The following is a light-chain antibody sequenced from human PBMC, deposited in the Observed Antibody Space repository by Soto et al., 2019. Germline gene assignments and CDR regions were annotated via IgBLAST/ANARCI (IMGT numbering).Light chain of an antibody. V-gene: IGKV1-5*01. CDR1: QSISSW. J-gene: IGKJ1*01. Sequence: DIQMTQSPSTLSASLGDRVTITCRASQSISSWLAWYQQKPGKAPKLLIYDASSLESGVPSRFSGSGSATEFTLTIRSLQPDDFATYYCQQYNNYWTFGQGTKVDI. CDR3: QQYNNYWT. CDR2: DAS.